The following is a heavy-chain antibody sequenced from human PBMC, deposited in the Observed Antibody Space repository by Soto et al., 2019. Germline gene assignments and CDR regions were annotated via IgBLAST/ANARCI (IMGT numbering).Heavy chain of an antibody. Sequence: SETLSLTCAVSGGSISSSNWWSWVRQPPGKGLEWIGEIYHSGSTNYNPSLKSRVTISVDKSKNQFSLKLSSVTAADTAVYFCARDYYFDSSGYLYYFDYWGQGTLVTVSS. V-gene: IGHV4-4*02. J-gene: IGHJ4*02. D-gene: IGHD3-22*01. CDR2: IYHSGST. CDR1: GGSISSSNW. CDR3: ARDYYFDSSGYLYYFDY.